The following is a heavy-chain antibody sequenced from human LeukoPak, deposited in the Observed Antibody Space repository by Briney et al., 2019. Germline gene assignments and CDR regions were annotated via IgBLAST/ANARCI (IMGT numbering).Heavy chain of an antibody. CDR1: GFTFTIFG. J-gene: IGHJ3*02. CDR2: IDARRGIT. V-gene: IGHV3-48*01. CDR3: ARTYDFGRGPPGDAFDN. D-gene: IGHD3-3*01. Sequence: GGSLRLSCATSGFTFTIFGINWVRQAPGKGPEWVSYIDARRGITYYADSVQGRFTISRDNAKESVFLQMNGLRVDDTAVYYCARTYDFGRGPPGDAFDNWGQGTPVIVSS.